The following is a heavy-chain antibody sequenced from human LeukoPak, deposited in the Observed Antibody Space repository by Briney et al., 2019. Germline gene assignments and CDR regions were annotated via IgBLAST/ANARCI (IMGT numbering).Heavy chain of an antibody. V-gene: IGHV3-53*01. J-gene: IGHJ4*02. CDR3: AGGLMRELRTPFGY. Sequence: GGSLGLSCAASGFTFTSYWMSWVRQAPGKGLEWVSLIYSGGSTYYADSVKGRFTISRDSSKNTLFLQMNSLRAEDTAVYYCAGGLMRELRTPFGYWGQGTLVTVSS. CDR1: GFTFTSYW. CDR2: IYSGGST. D-gene: IGHD1-26*01.